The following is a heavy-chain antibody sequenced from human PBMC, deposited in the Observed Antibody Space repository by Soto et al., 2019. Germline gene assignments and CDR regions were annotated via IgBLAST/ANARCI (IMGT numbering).Heavy chain of an antibody. D-gene: IGHD1-26*01. CDR3: ARDGREASGMDV. CDR1: GGSISSHY. Sequence: SETLSLTCTVSGGSISSHYWSWVRQAPGKGLEWIGHIYYRGSTNYNPSLRSRSTISVDTSKNQFSLKLNSVTTADAAVYYCARDGREASGMDVWGQGTKVTISS. CDR2: IYYRGST. V-gene: IGHV4-59*11. J-gene: IGHJ6*02.